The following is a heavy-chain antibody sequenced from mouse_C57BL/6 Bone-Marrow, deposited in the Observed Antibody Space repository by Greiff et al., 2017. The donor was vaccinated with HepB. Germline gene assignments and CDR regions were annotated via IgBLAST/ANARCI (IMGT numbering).Heavy chain of an antibody. J-gene: IGHJ4*01. V-gene: IGHV1-59*01. CDR2: IDPSDSYT. CDR1: GYTFTSYW. Sequence: HVQLQQPGAELVRPGTSVKLSCKASGYTFTSYWMHWVKQRPGQGLEWIGVIDPSDSYTNYNQKFKGKATLTVDTSSSTAYMQLSSLTSEDSAVYYCARSGLYYYGSSYAMDYWGQGTSVTVSS. CDR3: ARSGLYYYGSSYAMDY. D-gene: IGHD1-1*01.